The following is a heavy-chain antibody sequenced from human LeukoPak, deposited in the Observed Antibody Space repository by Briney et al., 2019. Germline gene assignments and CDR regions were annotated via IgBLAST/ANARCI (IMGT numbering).Heavy chain of an antibody. Sequence: GASVKVSCKASGGTFSSYAISWVRQAPGQGLEWLGGIIPIFGTANYAQKFQGRVTITADESTSTAYMELSSLRSEDTAVYYCASNLGYSSSWYFTWGQGTLVTVSS. CDR2: IIPIFGTA. D-gene: IGHD6-13*01. J-gene: IGHJ1*01. CDR1: GGTFSSYA. V-gene: IGHV1-69*13. CDR3: ASNLGYSSSWYFT.